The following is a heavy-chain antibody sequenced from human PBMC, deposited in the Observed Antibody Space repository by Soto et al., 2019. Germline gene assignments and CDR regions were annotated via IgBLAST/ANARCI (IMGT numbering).Heavy chain of an antibody. CDR3: AWMKMARLDH. J-gene: IGHJ4*02. D-gene: IGHD2-2*03. V-gene: IGHV1-69*09. CDR2: IIPALHLT. CDR1: GVSFNSYG. Sequence: QVQLQQSGAEVKRPGSSVKVSCKASGVSFNSYGFAWVRQAPGQGLEWLGKIIPALHLTNYAQSLQGIVPITADTSTSTLYLELTRLTSKDTAVYYCAWMKMARLDHWGQGTLVTVSS.